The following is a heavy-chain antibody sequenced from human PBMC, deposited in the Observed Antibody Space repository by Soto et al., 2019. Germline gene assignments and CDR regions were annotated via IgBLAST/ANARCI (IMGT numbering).Heavy chain of an antibody. V-gene: IGHV3-30*18. CDR3: AKDTADIVVVPAAIDWFDP. Sequence: LRLSCAASGFTFSSYGMHWVRQAPGKGLEWVAVISYDGSNKYYADSVKGRFTISRDNSKNTLYLQMNSLRAEDTAVYYCAKDTADIVVVPAAIDWFDPWGQGTLVTVSS. CDR2: ISYDGSNK. J-gene: IGHJ5*02. D-gene: IGHD2-2*01. CDR1: GFTFSSYG.